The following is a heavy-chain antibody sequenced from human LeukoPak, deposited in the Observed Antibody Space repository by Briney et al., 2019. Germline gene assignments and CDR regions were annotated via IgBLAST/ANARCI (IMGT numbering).Heavy chain of an antibody. CDR2: ISSSSSYI. CDR1: GFTFSSYS. Sequence: GGSLRLSCAASGFTFSSYSMNWVRQAPGKGLEWVSYISSSSSYIYYADSVKGRFTISRDNAKNSLYLQMNSLRAEDTAVYYCASGGYYDFWSGPGYWGQGTLVTVSS. D-gene: IGHD3-3*01. V-gene: IGHV3-21*05. CDR3: ASGGYYDFWSGPGY. J-gene: IGHJ4*02.